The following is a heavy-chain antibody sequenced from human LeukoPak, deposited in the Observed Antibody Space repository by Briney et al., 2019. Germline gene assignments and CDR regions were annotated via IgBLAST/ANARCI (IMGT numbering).Heavy chain of an antibody. Sequence: PSETLSLTCTVSGGAIRSHYWNWIRQPAGKGLEWIGRIYSSGYTNDNPFLKSRITMSVDMSKNQFSLRLSSVTAADTAVYYCARGEHSVDSWGQGMLVTVSS. J-gene: IGHJ4*02. V-gene: IGHV4-4*07. D-gene: IGHD1/OR15-1a*01. CDR1: GGAIRSHY. CDR3: ARGEHSVDS. CDR2: IYSSGYT.